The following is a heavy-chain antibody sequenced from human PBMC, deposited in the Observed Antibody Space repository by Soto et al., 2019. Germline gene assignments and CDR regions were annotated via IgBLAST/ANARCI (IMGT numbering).Heavy chain of an antibody. V-gene: IGHV4-34*01. CDR3: ARGPRSAWAFDV. CDR2: IYHSGST. CDR1: GGSFSGYY. Sequence: QVQLQQWGAGLLKPSETLSLTCAVYGGSFSGYYWSWIRQPPGKGLEWIVEIYHSGSTKYNPSLKSRASISVGPSKNHFSLRLSSVTAADTGVYYRARGPRSAWAFDVWAQGTMVTVSS. J-gene: IGHJ3*01.